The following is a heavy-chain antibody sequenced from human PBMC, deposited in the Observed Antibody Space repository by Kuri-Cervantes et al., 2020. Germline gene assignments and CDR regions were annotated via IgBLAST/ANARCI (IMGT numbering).Heavy chain of an antibody. D-gene: IGHD3-22*01. CDR3: AHTLSSGYLRGSSWFDP. J-gene: IGHJ5*02. CDR2: IYWDDDK. CDR1: GFSLSTSGVG. Sequence: SGPTLVKPTQTRTLTCTFSGFSLSTSGVGVGWIRQPPGKALEWLALIYWDDDKRYSPSLKSRLTITKDTSKNQVVLTMTNMDPVDTATYYCAHTLSSGYLRGSSWFDPWGQGTLVTVSS. V-gene: IGHV2-5*02.